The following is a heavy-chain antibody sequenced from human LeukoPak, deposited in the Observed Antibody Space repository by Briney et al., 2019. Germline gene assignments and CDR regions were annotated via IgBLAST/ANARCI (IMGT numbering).Heavy chain of an antibody. D-gene: IGHD2-15*01. CDR1: GYIFTGYY. J-gene: IGHJ5*02. CDR2: INPNSGGA. CDR3: ARGPPEYCSGGSCYSGRNWFDP. Sequence: ASVKVSCKASGYIFTGYYMHWVRQAPGQGLEWMGWINPNSGGADYAQKFQGRVTMTRDTSISTAYMALSRLRSDDTAAYYCARGPPEYCSGGSCYSGRNWFDPWGQGTLVTVSS. V-gene: IGHV1-2*02.